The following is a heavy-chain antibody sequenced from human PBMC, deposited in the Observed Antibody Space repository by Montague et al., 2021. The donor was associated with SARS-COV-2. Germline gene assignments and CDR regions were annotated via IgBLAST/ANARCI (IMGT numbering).Heavy chain of an antibody. CDR2: ISWNSGSI. CDR3: AKDYSSGWRPGYYFDY. D-gene: IGHD6-19*01. V-gene: IGHV3-9*01. Sequence: SLSLSCAASGFTFGDYAMHWVRQAPGKGLEWVSGISWNSGSIGYADSVKGRFTISRDNAKNSLYLQMNSLRAEDTALYYCAKDYSSGWRPGYYFDYWGQGTLVTVSS. CDR1: GFTFGDYA. J-gene: IGHJ4*02.